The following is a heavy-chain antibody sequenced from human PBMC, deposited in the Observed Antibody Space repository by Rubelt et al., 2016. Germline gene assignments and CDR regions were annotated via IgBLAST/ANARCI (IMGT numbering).Heavy chain of an antibody. CDR3: ASAHCSSTSCYFWRGFDP. CDR1: GYTFTSYG. J-gene: IGHJ5*02. V-gene: IGHV1-69*06. D-gene: IGHD2-2*01. Sequence: QVQLVQSGAEVKKPGASVKVSCKASGYTFTSYGISWVRQAPGQGLEWMGGIIPIFGTANYAQKFQGRFTITADKSTSTAYMELSSLRSEDTAVYYCASAHCSSTSCYFWRGFDPWGQGTLVTVSS. CDR2: IIPIFGTA.